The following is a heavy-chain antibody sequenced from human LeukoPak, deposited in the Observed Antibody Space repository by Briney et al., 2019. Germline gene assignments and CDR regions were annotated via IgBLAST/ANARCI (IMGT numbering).Heavy chain of an antibody. V-gene: IGHV2-70*11. CDR2: IDWDNDK. J-gene: IGHJ5*02. D-gene: IGHD5/OR15-5a*01. Sequence: SGPTLVKPTQTLTLTCTFSGFSLRTSGMCVSWIRQPPGEALEWLARIDWDNDKYYTTSLKTRLTISKDTSKNQVVLTMTNMDPVDTATYYCVRTRPVSGWFDPWGQGTLVTVSS. CDR1: GFSLRTSGMC. CDR3: VRTRPVSGWFDP.